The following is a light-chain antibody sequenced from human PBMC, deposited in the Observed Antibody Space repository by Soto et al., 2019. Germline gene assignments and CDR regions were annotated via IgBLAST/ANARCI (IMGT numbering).Light chain of an antibody. CDR2: GAC. J-gene: IGKJ1*01. CDR1: QSLDSKT. Sequence: EIVLTQSPGTLSLSPGERVTLSCRASQSLDSKTLNRYQQKPGQSPKLLLYGACRSASAIPDRFSGSGSGTGFPLTVSSREAEDFAVYFCQHYGNSLWTFGQGTKVEIK. CDR3: QHYGNSLWT. V-gene: IGKV3-20*01.